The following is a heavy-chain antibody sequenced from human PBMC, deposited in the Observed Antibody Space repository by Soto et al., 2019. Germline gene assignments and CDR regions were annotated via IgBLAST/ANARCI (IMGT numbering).Heavy chain of an antibody. CDR1: GFTFCRYA. CDR2: IIGSGGRL. Sequence: GGSLTLSCPASGFTFCRYAMIRIRQAPGKGLEWNYDIIGSGGRLSYAASVKGRFTITRDNSKNSLYLQMNSLRAEDTAVYYCAKGNWNYSWYFDYWVQGTLVTVSS. J-gene: IGHJ4*02. CDR3: AKGNWNYSWYFDY. V-gene: IGHV3-23*01. D-gene: IGHD1-7*01.